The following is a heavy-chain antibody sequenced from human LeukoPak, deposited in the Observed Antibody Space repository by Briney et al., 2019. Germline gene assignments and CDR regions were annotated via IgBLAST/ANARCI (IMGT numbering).Heavy chain of an antibody. V-gene: IGHV3-23*01. CDR1: GFTFSSYA. Sequence: GGSLRLSCAASGFTFSSYAMSWVRQAPGKGLEWVSAISGSGGSTYYADSVKGRSTTSRDNSKNTLYLQMNSLRAEDTAVYYCAKRYPYSSSGELGSGDAFDIWGQGTMVTVSS. CDR3: AKRYPYSSSGELGSGDAFDI. J-gene: IGHJ3*02. D-gene: IGHD6-13*01. CDR2: ISGSGGST.